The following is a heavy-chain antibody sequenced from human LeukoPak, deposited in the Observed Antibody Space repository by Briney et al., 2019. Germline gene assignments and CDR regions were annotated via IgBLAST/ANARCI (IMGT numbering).Heavy chain of an antibody. Sequence: SETLSLTCAVYGGSLSGYYWSWIRQPPGKGLEWIGEINRSGSTNYNPSLKSRVTISVDTSKNQFSLKLSSVTAADTAVYYCARGIWGSYRYTGYYYYYMDVWGKGTTVTVSS. CDR1: GGSLSGYY. J-gene: IGHJ6*03. D-gene: IGHD3-16*02. V-gene: IGHV4-34*01. CDR3: ARGIWGSYRYTGYYYYYMDV. CDR2: INRSGST.